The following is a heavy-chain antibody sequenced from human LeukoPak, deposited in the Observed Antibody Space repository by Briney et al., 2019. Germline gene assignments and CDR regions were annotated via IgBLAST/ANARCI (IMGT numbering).Heavy chain of an antibody. Sequence: ASVTVACTASGYTFTDHYMHWVRQAPGQGLEWMGWISPKSGGTNYAQKFQGRVTMTRDTSVSTAYMELSRLRSDDTAVYYCATNEIVGLYSYFDYWGQGTLVTVSS. V-gene: IGHV1-2*02. CDR3: ATNEIVGLYSYFDY. D-gene: IGHD5-12*01. CDR2: ISPKSGGT. CDR1: GYTFTDHY. J-gene: IGHJ4*02.